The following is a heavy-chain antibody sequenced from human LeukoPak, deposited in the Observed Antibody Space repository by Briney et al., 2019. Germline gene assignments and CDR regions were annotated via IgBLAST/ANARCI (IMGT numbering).Heavy chain of an antibody. Sequence: GGSLRLYCAASGFTFSSYSMNWVRQAPGKGLEWVSYISSSSSTIYYADSVKGRFTISRDNAKNSLYLQMNSLRAEDTAVYYCAKSEAWWELYYFDYWGQGTLVTVSS. D-gene: IGHD1-26*01. J-gene: IGHJ4*02. CDR1: GFTFSSYS. V-gene: IGHV3-48*01. CDR3: AKSEAWWELYYFDY. CDR2: ISSSSSTI.